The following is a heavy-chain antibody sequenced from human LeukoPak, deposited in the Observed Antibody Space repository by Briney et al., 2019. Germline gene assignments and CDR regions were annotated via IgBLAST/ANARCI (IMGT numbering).Heavy chain of an antibody. D-gene: IGHD4-17*01. V-gene: IGHV4-4*07. J-gene: IGHJ6*02. CDR3: ARGMYGDYGLSPPGYYYYGMDV. Sequence: SETLSLTCTVSGGSISSYYWSWIRQPARKGLEWIGRIYTSGSTNYNPSLKSRVTMSVDTSKNQFSLKLSSVTAADTAVYYCARGMYGDYGLSPPGYYYYGMDVWGQGTTVTVSS. CDR1: GGSISSYY. CDR2: IYTSGST.